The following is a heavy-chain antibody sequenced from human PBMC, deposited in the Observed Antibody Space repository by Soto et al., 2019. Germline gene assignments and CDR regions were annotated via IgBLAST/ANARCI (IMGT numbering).Heavy chain of an antibody. CDR3: ARRTIFGVVNPFDY. CDR1: GYTFTSYA. J-gene: IGHJ4*02. CDR2: INAGNGNT. V-gene: IGHV1-3*01. D-gene: IGHD3-3*01. Sequence: GASVKVSCKASGYTFTSYAMHWVRQAPGQRLEWMEWINAGNGNTKYSQKFQGRVTITRDTSASTAYMELSSLRSEDTAVYYCARRTIFGVVNPFDYWGQGTLVTVSS.